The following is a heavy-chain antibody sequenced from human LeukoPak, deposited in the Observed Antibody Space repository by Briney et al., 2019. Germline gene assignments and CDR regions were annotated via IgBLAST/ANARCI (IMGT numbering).Heavy chain of an antibody. CDR1: GFTFSSHA. CDR2: TSKDGSDK. Sequence: GGSLRLSCAASGFTFSSHAMHWVRQAPGKGLEWVAFTSKDGSDKYYVDSVKGRFTISRDNAKNSLYLQMNSLRAEDTAVYYCATAAAEWLTENWFDPWGQGTLVTVSS. V-gene: IGHV3-30*03. CDR3: ATAAAEWLTENWFDP. D-gene: IGHD3-3*01. J-gene: IGHJ5*02.